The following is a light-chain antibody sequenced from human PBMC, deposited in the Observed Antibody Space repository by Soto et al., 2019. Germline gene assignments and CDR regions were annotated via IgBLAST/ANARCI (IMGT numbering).Light chain of an antibody. CDR2: KVS. CDR1: QSLVYSDGNIY. J-gene: IGKJ1*01. CDR3: MQGSHWPRS. Sequence: DVVMTQSPLSLPVTLGQPASISCRSSQSLVYSDGNIYLNWFHQRPGQSPRRLLYKVSIRDPGVPDRFGGSGSGTDFTLKISRVEAEDVGVYYCMQGSHWPRSFGQGTRVDIK. V-gene: IGKV2-30*01.